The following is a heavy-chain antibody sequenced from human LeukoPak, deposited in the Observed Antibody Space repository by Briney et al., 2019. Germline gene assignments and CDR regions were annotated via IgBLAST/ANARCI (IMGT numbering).Heavy chain of an antibody. CDR3: ATVRTYTNFDY. CDR1: GFTFSGYW. V-gene: IGHV3-7*05. Sequence: QPAGSLSLSCAASGFTFSGYWMSWVRQAPGKGLERVANINQDGSQKYYVDSVKGRFTISRDNAKNSLYLQMNSLRAEDTAVYYCATVRTYTNFDYWGQGTLVTVSS. CDR2: INQDGSQK. J-gene: IGHJ4*02. D-gene: IGHD5-18*01.